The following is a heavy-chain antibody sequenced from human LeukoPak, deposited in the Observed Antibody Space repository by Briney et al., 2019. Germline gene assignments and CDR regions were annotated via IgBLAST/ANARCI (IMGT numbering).Heavy chain of an antibody. Sequence: SETLSLTCAVYGGSLSGYYWSWIRQPPGKGLEWIGEINYSGSSNYNPSLKSRVTISVDTSKNQFSLTLSSVTAADTAVYYCARVPPSVDTAMAADYWGQGTLVTVSS. D-gene: IGHD5-18*01. V-gene: IGHV4-34*01. CDR3: ARVPPSVDTAMAADY. CDR1: GGSLSGYY. J-gene: IGHJ4*02. CDR2: INYSGSS.